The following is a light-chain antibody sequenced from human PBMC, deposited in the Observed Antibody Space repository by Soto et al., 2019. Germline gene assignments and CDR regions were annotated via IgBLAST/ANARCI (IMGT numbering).Light chain of an antibody. CDR2: RNN. Sequence: QSVLTQPPSASGTPGQRVTISCSGSYSNIGGNSVSWYQQLPGTAPKLLIYRNNQRPSGVPDRFSGSKSGTSASLAISGLRSEDEADYYCVTWDDSLSSHVVFGGGTKLTVL. CDR1: YSNIGGNS. CDR3: VTWDDSLSSHVV. J-gene: IGLJ2*01. V-gene: IGLV1-47*01.